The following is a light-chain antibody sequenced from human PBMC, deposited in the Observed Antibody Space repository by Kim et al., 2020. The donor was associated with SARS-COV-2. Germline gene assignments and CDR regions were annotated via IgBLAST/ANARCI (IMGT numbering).Light chain of an antibody. CDR2: DVT. CDR3: SSYTSSKTWV. Sequence: QSALTQPASVSGSPGQSITISCTGTSSDIGGYNYVSWYQQHPGKAPKLLIYDVTKWPSGVSNRFSGSKSGNTASLTISGLQAEYEADYYCSSYTSSKTWVFGGGTQLTVL. CDR1: SSDIGGYNY. V-gene: IGLV2-14*03. J-gene: IGLJ3*02.